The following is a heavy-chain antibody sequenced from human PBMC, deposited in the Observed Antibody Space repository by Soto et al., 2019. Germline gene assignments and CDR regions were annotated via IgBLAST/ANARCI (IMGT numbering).Heavy chain of an antibody. CDR1: GGSISSSSYY. CDR2: IYYSGST. V-gene: IGHV4-39*01. D-gene: IGHD6-19*01. CDR3: ARHPYSSGWYGEKKYYYYGMDV. J-gene: IGHJ6*02. Sequence: QLQLQESGPGLVKPSETLSLTCTVSGGSISSSSYYWGWIRQPPGKGLEWIGSIYYSGSTYYNPSLKSRVTISVDTSKNQFSLKLSSVTAADTAVYYCARHPYSSGWYGEKKYYYYGMDVWGQGTTVTVSS.